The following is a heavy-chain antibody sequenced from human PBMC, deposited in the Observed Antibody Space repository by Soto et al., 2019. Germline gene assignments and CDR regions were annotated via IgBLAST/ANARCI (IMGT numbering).Heavy chain of an antibody. CDR1: GYAFTTYG. J-gene: IGHJ4*02. Sequence: QVHLVQSGAEVKKPGASVKVSCKGSGYAFTTYGITWVRQAPGQGLEWMGWISAHNGNTNYAQKLQGRVTVTRDTSTTTAYMELRSLRSDNTAVYYCARGRYGDYWGQGALVTVSS. CDR3: ARGRYGDY. V-gene: IGHV1-18*01. D-gene: IGHD1-1*01. CDR2: ISAHNGNT.